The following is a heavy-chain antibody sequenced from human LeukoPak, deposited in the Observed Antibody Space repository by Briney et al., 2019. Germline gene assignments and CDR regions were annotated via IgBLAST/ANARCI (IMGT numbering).Heavy chain of an antibody. V-gene: IGHV3-9*01. CDR1: GFTFDDYA. CDR2: ISWNSGSI. CDR3: AKDILGGYCSGGSCYPQLFDY. D-gene: IGHD2-15*01. Sequence: GGSLRLSCAASGFTFDDYAMHWVRHAPGKGLEWVSGISWNSGSIGYADSVKGRFTISRDNAKNSLYLRMNSLRAEDTALYYCAKDILGGYCSGGSCYPQLFDYWGQGTLVTVSS. J-gene: IGHJ4*02.